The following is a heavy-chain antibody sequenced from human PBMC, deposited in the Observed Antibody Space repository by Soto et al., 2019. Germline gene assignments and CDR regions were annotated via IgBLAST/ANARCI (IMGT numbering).Heavy chain of an antibody. CDR1: GYSISSGYY. D-gene: IGHD3-3*01. V-gene: IGHV4-38-2*01. Sequence: SETLSLTCAVSGYSISSGYYWGWIRQPPGKGLEWIGSIYHSGSTYYNPSLKSRVTISVDTSKNQFSLKLSSVTAADTAMYYCAGPDYDFWSGYYPDYYYYGMDVWGQGTTVTVSS. CDR3: AGPDYDFWSGYYPDYYYYGMDV. CDR2: IYHSGST. J-gene: IGHJ6*02.